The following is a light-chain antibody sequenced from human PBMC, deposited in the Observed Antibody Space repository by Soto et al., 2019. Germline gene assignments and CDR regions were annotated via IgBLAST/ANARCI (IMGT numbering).Light chain of an antibody. CDR2: DAS. CDR1: QSVSSY. J-gene: IGKJ2*01. CDR3: QQRSNWYT. V-gene: IGKV3-11*01. Sequence: EIVLTQSPATRSLSPGERATLSCRASQSVSSYLAWYQQKPGQAPRLPIYDASNRANVIPARFSGSGSGTDFTLTISSLEHEDCAVYYCQQRSNWYTFGQGTKLEIK.